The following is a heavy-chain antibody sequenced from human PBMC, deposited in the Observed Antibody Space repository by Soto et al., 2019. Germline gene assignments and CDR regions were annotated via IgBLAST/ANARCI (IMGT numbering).Heavy chain of an antibody. CDR3: ARRFSSGWYADY. Sequence: QVQLVESGGGVVQPGRSLRLSCAASGFTFSGYGMHWVRQAPGKGLEWVAVIWYDGSNENYADTVKGRFTISRDNSKNTLYLQMNRLRDVDTAVYYCARRFSSGWYADYWGQGTLVTVSS. J-gene: IGHJ4*02. CDR2: IWYDGSNE. D-gene: IGHD6-19*01. CDR1: GFTFSGYG. V-gene: IGHV3-33*01.